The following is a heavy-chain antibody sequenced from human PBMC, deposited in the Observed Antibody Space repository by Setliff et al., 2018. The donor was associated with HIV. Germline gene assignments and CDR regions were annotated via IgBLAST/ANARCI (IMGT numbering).Heavy chain of an antibody. CDR1: GYSINSGFS. CDR2: IYQSGSI. V-gene: IGHV4-38-2*01. J-gene: IGHJ5*02. D-gene: IGHD6-19*01. CDR3: ARPRRVRSRAWYWFDI. Sequence: PSETLSLTCAASGYSINSGFSRAWIRQPPGQGPQWIGSIYQSGSIYYNPSLQSRVTISVDSSKNQFSLNRFSVTAADTAAYYCARPRRVRSRAWYWFDIWGQGTLVTVSS.